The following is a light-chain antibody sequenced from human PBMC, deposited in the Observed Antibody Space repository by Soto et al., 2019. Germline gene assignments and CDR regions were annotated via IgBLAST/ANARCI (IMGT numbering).Light chain of an antibody. CDR3: QQYNNWPSLT. V-gene: IGKV3-15*01. CDR2: GAS. Sequence: EIVMTQSPATLSVSPGERATLSCRASQSVSILLAWYQQKPGQAPRLLIYGASTRATRIPVRFSGSGSGTEFTLTITSLQSEDVAVYYCQQYNNWPSLTFGGGT. J-gene: IGKJ4*01. CDR1: QSVSIL.